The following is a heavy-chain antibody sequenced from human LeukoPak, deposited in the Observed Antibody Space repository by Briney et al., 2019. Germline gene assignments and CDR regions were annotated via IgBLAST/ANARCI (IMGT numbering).Heavy chain of an antibody. J-gene: IGHJ5*02. V-gene: IGHV3-9*01. CDR2: ISWSGDKV. D-gene: IGHD6-19*01. CDR3: AKDMGEVAGSHWFDP. Sequence: GGSLRLSCVASGFTFDDYAMHWVRQAPGKGLEWVSGISWSGDKVGYEDSVQGRFTISRDNAKNALYLQMNSLRVEDTALYYCAKDMGEVAGSHWFDPWGQGTLVTVSS. CDR1: GFTFDDYA.